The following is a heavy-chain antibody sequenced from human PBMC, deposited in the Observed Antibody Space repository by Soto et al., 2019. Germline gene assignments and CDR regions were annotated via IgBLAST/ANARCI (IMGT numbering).Heavy chain of an antibody. D-gene: IGHD5-18*01. CDR3: AKGDRGGYSPTEYDY. J-gene: IGHJ4*02. V-gene: IGHV3-23*01. Sequence: EVQLLESGGGLVQPGGSGRLSCAGSGFTFSSYAMSWVRQAPGKGLEWVSAISGSGGSTYYADSVKGRFTISRGNSKNTLYLHMNSLRAEDTAVYYCAKGDRGGYSPTEYDYWGQGTLVTVSS. CDR1: GFTFSSYA. CDR2: ISGSGGST.